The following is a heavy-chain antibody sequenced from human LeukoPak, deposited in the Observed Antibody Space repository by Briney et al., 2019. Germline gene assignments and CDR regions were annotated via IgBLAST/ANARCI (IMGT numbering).Heavy chain of an antibody. J-gene: IGHJ4*02. CDR3: ASGMALEIGFDY. V-gene: IGHV4-59*08. Sequence: SETLSLTCTVSGGSISSHYWSWIRQSPGKGLEWIGYIYYSGSTNYNPSLKSRVTISVDTSKNQFSLKLSSVTAADTAVYYCASGMALEIGFDYWGQGTLVTVSS. D-gene: IGHD1-1*01. CDR1: GGSISSHY. CDR2: IYYSGST.